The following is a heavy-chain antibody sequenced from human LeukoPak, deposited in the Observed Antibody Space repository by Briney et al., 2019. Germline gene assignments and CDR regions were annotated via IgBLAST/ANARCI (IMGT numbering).Heavy chain of an antibody. D-gene: IGHD6-19*01. CDR1: GFTFSSYS. V-gene: IGHV3-7*01. CDR2: IKQEGSEK. Sequence: HAGGSLRLSCAASGFTFSSYSMNWVRQAPGKGLEWVSNIKQEGSEKYYVDSVKGRFTISRDNAKNSLYLQMNSLRAEDTAVYYCARVDSPPGRQWLSYYYYYYMDVGGKGTTVTVS. CDR3: ARVDSPPGRQWLSYYYYYYMDV. J-gene: IGHJ6*03.